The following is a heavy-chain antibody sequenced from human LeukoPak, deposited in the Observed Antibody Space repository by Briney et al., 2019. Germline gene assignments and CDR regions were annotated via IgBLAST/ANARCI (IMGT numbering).Heavy chain of an antibody. J-gene: IGHJ4*02. CDR2: ISYDGSNK. D-gene: IGHD6-19*01. V-gene: IGHV3-30*04. CDR1: GFTFSSYA. Sequence: GSLRLSCAASGFTFSSYAMHWVRPAPGKGLEWVAVISYDGSNKYYADSVKGRFTISRDNSKNTLYLQMNSLRAEDTAVYYCARTDMYSSGWFLDYWGQGTLVTVSS. CDR3: ARTDMYSSGWFLDY.